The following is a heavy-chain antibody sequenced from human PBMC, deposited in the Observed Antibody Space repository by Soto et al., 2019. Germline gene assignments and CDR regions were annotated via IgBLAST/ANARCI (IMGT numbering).Heavy chain of an antibody. CDR3: ARQCRGVTCHWFVP. D-gene: IGHD2-15*01. J-gene: IGHJ5*02. Sequence: PSETLSLTCTVSGGSISSYYWSWIRQPPGKGLEWIGYIYYSGSTIYNPSLKSRVTISVDTSKNQFSLKLSSVTAADTAVYYCARQCRGVTCHWFVPWGQGTLVTVS. CDR1: GGSISSYY. CDR2: IYYSGST. V-gene: IGHV4-59*08.